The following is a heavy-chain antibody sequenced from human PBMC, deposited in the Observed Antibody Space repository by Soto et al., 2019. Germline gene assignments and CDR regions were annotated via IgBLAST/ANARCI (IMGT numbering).Heavy chain of an antibody. D-gene: IGHD5-18*01. Sequence: ASVKVSCKASGYTFTRYGSSWVRQAPRQGLEWMGWISAYNGNTNYAQKLQGRVTMTTDTSTSTAYMELRSLRSDDTAVYYCARDPGYSYGHEYFQHWGQGTLVTVSS. CDR1: GYTFTRYG. V-gene: IGHV1-18*01. J-gene: IGHJ1*01. CDR3: ARDPGYSYGHEYFQH. CDR2: ISAYNGNT.